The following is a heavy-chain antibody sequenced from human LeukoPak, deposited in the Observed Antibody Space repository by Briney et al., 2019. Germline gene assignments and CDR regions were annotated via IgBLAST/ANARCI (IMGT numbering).Heavy chain of an antibody. CDR1: GFTFSDYY. CDR3: ARARSSGGYYYYYGMDV. CDR2: ISSSGSTI. J-gene: IGHJ6*02. Sequence: GGSLRLSCAASGFTFSDYYMSWIRQAPGKGLEWVSYISSSGSTIYYADSVKGRFTISRDNSKNALYLQMNSLRAEDTAVYYCARARSSGGYYYYYGMDVWGQGTTVTVSS. D-gene: IGHD6-19*01. V-gene: IGHV3-11*04.